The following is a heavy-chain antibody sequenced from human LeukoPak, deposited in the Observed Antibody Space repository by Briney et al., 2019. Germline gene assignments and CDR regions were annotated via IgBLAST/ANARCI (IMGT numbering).Heavy chain of an antibody. CDR3: ARVLYCSSTSCPGWFDP. CDR1: GFTVSSNY. Sequence: PGGSLRLSCAASGFTVSSNYMSWVRQAPGKGLEWVSVIYSGGSTYYADSVKGRFTISRDNSKNTLYLQMNSLRAEDTAVYYCARVLYCSSTSCPGWFDPWGQGTLVTVSS. V-gene: IGHV3-53*01. D-gene: IGHD2-2*01. CDR2: IYSGGST. J-gene: IGHJ5*02.